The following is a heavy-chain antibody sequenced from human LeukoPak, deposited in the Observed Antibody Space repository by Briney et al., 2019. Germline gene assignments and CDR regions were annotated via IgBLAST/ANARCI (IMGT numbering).Heavy chain of an antibody. D-gene: IGHD6-13*01. V-gene: IGHV3-15*01. Sequence: GGSLRLSCAASGFTFINAWMSWVRQAPGKGLELVGRIKSKIGGGTTDYAAPVKGRFTISRDDSKDTLYLQMDSLKTEDTAVYYCSSLRGSSSQYFQHWGQGTLVTVSS. J-gene: IGHJ1*01. CDR3: SSLRGSSSQYFQH. CDR1: GFTFINAW. CDR2: IKSKIGGGTT.